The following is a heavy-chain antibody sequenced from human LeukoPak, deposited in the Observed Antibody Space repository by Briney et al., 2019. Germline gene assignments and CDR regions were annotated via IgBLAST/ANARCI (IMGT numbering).Heavy chain of an antibody. Sequence: GGSLRLSCAASGFTFSSYAMHWVRQAPGKGLEWVAVISYDGSNKYYADSVKGRFTISRDNSKNTLYLQMNSLRAEDTAVYYCARDRGAVANNWFDPWGQGTLVTVSS. J-gene: IGHJ5*02. D-gene: IGHD6-19*01. V-gene: IGHV3-30*04. CDR3: ARDRGAVANNWFDP. CDR1: GFTFSSYA. CDR2: ISYDGSNK.